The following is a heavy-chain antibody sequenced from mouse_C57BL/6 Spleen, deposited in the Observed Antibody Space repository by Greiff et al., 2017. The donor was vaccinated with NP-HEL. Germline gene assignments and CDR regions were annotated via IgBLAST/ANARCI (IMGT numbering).Heavy chain of an antibody. CDR3: ARGGYYHYAMDY. D-gene: IGHD2-3*01. CDR2: INYDGSST. Sequence: DVKLVESEGGLVQPGSSMKLSCTASGFTFSDYYMAWVRQVPEKGLEWVANINYDGSSTYYLDSLKSRFIISRDNAKNILYLQMSSLKSEDTATYYCARGGYYHYAMDYWGQGTSVTVSS. V-gene: IGHV5-16*01. CDR1: GFTFSDYY. J-gene: IGHJ4*01.